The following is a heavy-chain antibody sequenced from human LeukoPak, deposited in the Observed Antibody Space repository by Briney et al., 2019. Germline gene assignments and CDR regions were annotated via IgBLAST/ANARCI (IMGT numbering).Heavy chain of an antibody. Sequence: GGSLRLSCAASGLTLSSYSMNWVRQVPGKGLEWVSSISSSSSYIYYADSVKGRFTISRDNAKNSLYLQMNSLRAEDTAVYYCARVNSYGTPYYFDYWGQGTLVTVSS. V-gene: IGHV3-21*01. D-gene: IGHD5-18*01. CDR3: ARVNSYGTPYYFDY. CDR2: ISSSSSYI. J-gene: IGHJ4*02. CDR1: GLTLSSYS.